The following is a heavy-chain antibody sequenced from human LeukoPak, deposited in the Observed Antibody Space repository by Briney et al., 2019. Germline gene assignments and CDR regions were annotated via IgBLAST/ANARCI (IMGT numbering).Heavy chain of an antibody. D-gene: IGHD3-10*01. Sequence: PGGSLRLSCAASGFTFSSYAMSWVRQAPGKGLEWIGRIKSRTEGGTTDYAAPVKGRFTISRDDSKNMLYLQMNNLRIEDTAVYYCAVWFGDRWGQGTLVTVSS. CDR1: GFTFSSYA. V-gene: IGHV3-15*01. CDR2: IKSRTEGGTT. CDR3: AVWFGDR. J-gene: IGHJ4*02.